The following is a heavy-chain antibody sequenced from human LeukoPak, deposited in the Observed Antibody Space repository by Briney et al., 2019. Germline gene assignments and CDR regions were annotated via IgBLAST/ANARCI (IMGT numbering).Heavy chain of an antibody. CDR2: IYHSGST. J-gene: IGHJ2*01. V-gene: IGHV4-30-2*01. CDR1: GGSISSGGYS. CDR3: ARELQLWYDL. Sequence: RTSETLSLTCAVSGGSISSGGYSWSWIRQPPGKGLEWIGYIYHSGSTYYNPSLKSRVTISVDRSKNQFSLKLSSVTAADTAVYYCARELQLWYDLWGRGTLVTVSS. D-gene: IGHD5-18*01.